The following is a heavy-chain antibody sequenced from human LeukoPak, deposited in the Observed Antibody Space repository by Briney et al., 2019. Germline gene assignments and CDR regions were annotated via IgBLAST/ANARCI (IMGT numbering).Heavy chain of an antibody. V-gene: IGHV3-48*01. J-gene: IGHJ4*02. CDR3: ATTVSVFDY. CDR2: ISSSSSTI. Sequence: PGGSLRLSCAASGFTFSSYSMNWVRQAPRKGREGVAYISSSSSTISHADSVKGRFTISRDNAKTSLYLQMNSLRAEDTAVYSCATTVSVFDYWGQGTLVTVSS. CDR1: GFTFSSYS. D-gene: IGHD4-17*01.